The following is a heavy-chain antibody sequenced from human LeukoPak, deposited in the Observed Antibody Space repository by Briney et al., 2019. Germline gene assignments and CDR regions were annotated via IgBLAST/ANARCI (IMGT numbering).Heavy chain of an antibody. V-gene: IGHV3-30*18. CDR1: GFTFSSYA. J-gene: IGHJ4*02. D-gene: IGHD5-12*01. Sequence: GRSLRLSCAASGFTFSSYAMHWVRQAPGKGLEWVALTSYDGSDKYYADSVKGRFTISRDNSKNTLYLQMNSLRAEDTAVYYCAKDRYSGYDLPYFDYWGQGTLVTVSS. CDR3: AKDRYSGYDLPYFDY. CDR2: TSYDGSDK.